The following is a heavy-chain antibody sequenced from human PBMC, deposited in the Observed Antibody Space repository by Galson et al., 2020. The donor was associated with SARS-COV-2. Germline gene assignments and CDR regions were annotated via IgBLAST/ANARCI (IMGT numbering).Heavy chain of an antibody. V-gene: IGHV4-31*03. CDR2: IHYSGTI. Sequence: SETLSLTCIVSGGSISSGGYSWSWIRQHPGKGLEWIGHIHYSGTIYYNPSLKNRLSISVDTTKNQFSLKPTSVTAADTAVYYCARVKVATIRDYNSSGMDVWGQGTTVTGAS. CDR3: ARVKVATIRDYNSSGMDV. CDR1: GGSISSGGYS. D-gene: IGHD5-12*01. J-gene: IGHJ6*02.